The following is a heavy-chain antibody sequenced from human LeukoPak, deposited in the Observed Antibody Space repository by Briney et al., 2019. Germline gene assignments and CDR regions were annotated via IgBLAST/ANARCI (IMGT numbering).Heavy chain of an antibody. Sequence: PGGSLRLSCAASGFIFSDYYMSWIRQAPGKGLEWVSYISSSSSYTNYADSVKGRFTISRDNAKNSLYLQMNSLRAEDTAVYYCASHYGSGSYYDYWGQGTLVTVSS. D-gene: IGHD3-10*01. J-gene: IGHJ4*02. CDR2: ISSSSSYT. V-gene: IGHV3-11*06. CDR1: GFIFSDYY. CDR3: ASHYGSGSYYDY.